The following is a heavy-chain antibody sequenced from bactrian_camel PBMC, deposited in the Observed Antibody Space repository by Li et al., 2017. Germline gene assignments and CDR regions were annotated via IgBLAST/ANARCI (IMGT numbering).Heavy chain of an antibody. J-gene: IGHJ4*01. CDR3: GYGGFCSSYKFNY. Sequence: VQLVESGGGLVHAGGSLRLSCAASGDRFVFSRYDMSWVRQAPGKGLEWLSRINGDSGRMYYADSVKGRFTISRDNDKGTLYLQMNLLEPADTAMYYCGYGGFCSSYKFNYSGRGTQVTVS. D-gene: IGHD3*01. CDR2: INGDSGRM. V-gene: IGHV3S40*01. CDR1: GDRFVFSRYD.